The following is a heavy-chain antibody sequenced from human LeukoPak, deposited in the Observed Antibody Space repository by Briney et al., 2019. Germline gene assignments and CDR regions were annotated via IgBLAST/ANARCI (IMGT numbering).Heavy chain of an antibody. V-gene: IGHV1-46*01. Sequence: ASVKVSCKASGYTFTSYYMHWVRQAPGQGLEWMGIINPSGGSTSYAQKFQGRVTMTRDTSTSTVYMELSSLRSEGTAVYYCATGIYYYDSSGYSDAFDIWGQGTMVTVSS. CDR2: INPSGGST. D-gene: IGHD3-22*01. CDR3: ATGIYYYDSSGYSDAFDI. J-gene: IGHJ3*02. CDR1: GYTFTSYY.